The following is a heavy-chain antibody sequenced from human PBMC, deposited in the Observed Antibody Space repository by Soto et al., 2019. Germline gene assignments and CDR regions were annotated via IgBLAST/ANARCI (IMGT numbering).Heavy chain of an antibody. D-gene: IGHD2-15*01. V-gene: IGHV4-30-4*01. CDR2: IYYSGST. CDR1: GGSISSGDYY. Sequence: PSETLSLTCTVSGGSISSGDYYWSWIRQPPGKGLEWIGYIYYSGSTYYNPSLKSRVTISVDTSKNQFSLKLSSVTAADTAVYYCARDQKVVADNWFDPWGQGTLVTSPQ. CDR3: ARDQKVVADNWFDP. J-gene: IGHJ5*02.